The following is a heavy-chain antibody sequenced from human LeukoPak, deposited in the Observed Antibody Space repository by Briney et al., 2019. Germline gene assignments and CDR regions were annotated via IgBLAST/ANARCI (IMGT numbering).Heavy chain of an antibody. CDR1: GGSISPYY. J-gene: IGHJ4*02. Sequence: SETLCLTCTVSGGSISPYYWSWIRQSPGKGLEWIGYIYYIGSTNYNPSLKSRVTISVDTSKNQFSLKLSSVTAADTAVYYCARVRELQSGYYFDYWGQGTLVTVSS. D-gene: IGHD1-26*01. V-gene: IGHV4-59*01. CDR2: IYYIGST. CDR3: ARVRELQSGYYFDY.